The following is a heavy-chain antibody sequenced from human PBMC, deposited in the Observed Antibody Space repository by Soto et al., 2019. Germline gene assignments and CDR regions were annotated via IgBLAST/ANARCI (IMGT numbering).Heavy chain of an antibody. D-gene: IGHD2-15*01. CDR1: GYTFINFF. CDR2: INPSGGAT. J-gene: IGHJ3*02. CDR3: ARSHCSGASCYLGAFDI. V-gene: IGHV1-46*01. Sequence: QVQLVQSGAEVQKPGASVKISCKASGYTFINFFIHWVRQAPGQGLEWVGIINPSGGATTYPQKFPGRATMTRDTSTSTGYMDVSSLRFDDTAVYYCARSHCSGASCYLGAFDIWGQGTMVTVSS.